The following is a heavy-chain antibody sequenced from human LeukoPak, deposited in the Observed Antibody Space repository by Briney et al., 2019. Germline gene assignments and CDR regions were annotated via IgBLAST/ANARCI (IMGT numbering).Heavy chain of an antibody. CDR3: AKGYGFDSSGSEHYFEN. Sequence: GRSLRLSCASSGFTFSNYGIHWVRQAPGKGLEWVAVISYDGSNKYYAESVKGRFTISRDNSKNTLYLQMNSLRAEDTAVYYCAKGYGFDSSGSEHYFENWGQGILVTVSS. J-gene: IGHJ4*02. D-gene: IGHD3-22*01. V-gene: IGHV3-30*18. CDR1: GFTFSNYG. CDR2: ISYDGSNK.